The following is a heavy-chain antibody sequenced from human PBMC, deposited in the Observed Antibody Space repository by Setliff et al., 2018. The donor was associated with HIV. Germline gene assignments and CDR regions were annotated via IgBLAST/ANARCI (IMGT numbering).Heavy chain of an antibody. J-gene: IGHJ4*02. V-gene: IGHV1-2*02. Sequence: ASVKVSCKASGYTFIDYYIYWVRQATGQGLEWMGWINPNSGDTDYAQKFQDRVTVTRDTSINTAYMELSRLRSDDTAVFYCARTRGESCTGGRCYERFDYWGQGTLVTVSS. D-gene: IGHD2-15*01. CDR1: GYTFIDYY. CDR2: INPNSGDT. CDR3: ARTRGESCTGGRCYERFDY.